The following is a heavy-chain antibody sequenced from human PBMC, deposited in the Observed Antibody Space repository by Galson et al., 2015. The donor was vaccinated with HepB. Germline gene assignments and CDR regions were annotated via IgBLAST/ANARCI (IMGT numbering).Heavy chain of an antibody. Sequence: SVKVSCKASGYTFTSHYMHWVRQAPGQGLEWMGIINPTGDSTTYAQKFQGRVTMTRDTSTSTVYMELSSLRSEDTAVYYCAREGGGGGRAFDIWGQGTMVTVSS. CDR1: GYTFTSHY. CDR3: AREGGGGGRAFDI. V-gene: IGHV1-46*01. CDR2: INPTGDST. J-gene: IGHJ3*02. D-gene: IGHD3-16*01.